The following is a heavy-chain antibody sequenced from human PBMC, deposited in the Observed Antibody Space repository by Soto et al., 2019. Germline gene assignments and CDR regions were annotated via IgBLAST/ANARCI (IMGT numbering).Heavy chain of an antibody. CDR1: GFTFSTYN. CDR2: ISYDGNNK. D-gene: IGHD2-2*01. V-gene: IGHV3-30-3*01. CDR3: ARGPSSLTRFDY. Sequence: GGSLRLSCAASGFTFSTYNMNWVRQAPGKGLDWVAVISYDGNNKYYADSVKGRFTISRDNSKNTLYLQMNSLRAEDTAVYYCARGPSSLTRFDYWGQGTLVTVSS. J-gene: IGHJ4*02.